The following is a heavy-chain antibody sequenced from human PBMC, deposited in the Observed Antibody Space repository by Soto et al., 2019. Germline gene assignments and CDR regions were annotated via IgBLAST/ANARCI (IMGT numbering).Heavy chain of an antibody. CDR2: ITGSGNTI. J-gene: IGHJ4*02. Sequence: DVQLLESGGGLVQPGGSLRLSCEASGFSFSKYAMIWVRQAPGKGQEWVSGITGSGNTIEYSDSVKGRFSISRDNSKNTVHLQMNSMRGEDTAMYYCAKDAVAGDGLWLVADWGQGILVTVS. CDR1: GFSFSKYA. D-gene: IGHD2-21*02. V-gene: IGHV3-23*01. CDR3: AKDAVAGDGLWLVAD.